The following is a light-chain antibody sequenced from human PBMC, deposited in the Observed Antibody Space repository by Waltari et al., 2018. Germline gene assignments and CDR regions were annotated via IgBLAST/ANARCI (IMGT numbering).Light chain of an antibody. CDR1: QGISNY. Sequence: DIQMTKSPSSLSASVGDRVTITCQASQGISNYLNWYQQKPGKAPKLLIYDASNLETGVPSRFSGSGSGTDFTFTISSLQPEDIATYYCQQYDNLPITFGQGTRLEIK. CDR2: DAS. V-gene: IGKV1-33*01. CDR3: QQYDNLPIT. J-gene: IGKJ5*01.